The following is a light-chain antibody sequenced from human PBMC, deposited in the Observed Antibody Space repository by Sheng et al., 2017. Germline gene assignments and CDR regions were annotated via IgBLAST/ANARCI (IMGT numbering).Light chain of an antibody. J-gene: IGLJ1*01. CDR3: QSYDSSNYV. CDR1: SGGIASSD. CDR2: GHN. V-gene: IGLV6-57*01. Sequence: NFMLTQPHSVSGSPGKTVTISCTRSSGGIASSDVQWYQQRPGSLPTTIIYGHNQKTLWGPPDRFXDSIDSSSNSASLTISGLKTEDEADYYCQSYDSSNYVFGTGTKVTV.